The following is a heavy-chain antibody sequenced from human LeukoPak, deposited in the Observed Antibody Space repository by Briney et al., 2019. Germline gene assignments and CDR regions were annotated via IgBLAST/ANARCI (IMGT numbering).Heavy chain of an antibody. D-gene: IGHD3-10*01. J-gene: IGHJ5*02. CDR2: IYYSGST. V-gene: IGHV4-59*12. CDR1: GGSISSYY. Sequence: KSSETLSLTCTVSGGSISSYYWSWIRQPPGKGLEWIGYIYYSGSTYYNPSLKSRVTISVDTSKNQFSLKLSSVTAADTAVYYCARDGGSGSFGNWFDPWGQGTLVTVSS. CDR3: ARDGGSGSFGNWFDP.